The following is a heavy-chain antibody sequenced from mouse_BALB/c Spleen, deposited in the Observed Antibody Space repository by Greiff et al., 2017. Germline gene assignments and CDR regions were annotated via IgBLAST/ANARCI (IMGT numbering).Heavy chain of an antibody. J-gene: IGHJ3*01. CDR3: ARTPSTMISWFAY. Sequence: EVKLQESGPGLVKPSQSLSLTCSVTGYSITSGYYWNWIRQFPGNKLEWMGYISYDGSNNYNPSLKNRISITRDTSKNQFFLKLNSVTTEDTATYYCARTPSTMISWFAYWGQGTLVTVSA. D-gene: IGHD2-4*01. V-gene: IGHV3-6*02. CDR2: ISYDGSN. CDR1: GYSITSGYY.